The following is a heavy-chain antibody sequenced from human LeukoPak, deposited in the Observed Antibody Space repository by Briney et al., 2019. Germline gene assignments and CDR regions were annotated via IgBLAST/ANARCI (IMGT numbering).Heavy chain of an antibody. CDR1: GGSISSYY. J-gene: IGHJ4*02. CDR3: ARIEARDGYNYRDY. Sequence: SETLSLTCTVSGGSISSYYWSWIRQPAGKGLEWIGEINHSGSTNYNPSLKSRVTISVDTSKNQFSLKLSSVTAADTAVYYCARIEARDGYNYRDYWGQGTLVSVSS. CDR2: INHSGST. D-gene: IGHD5-24*01. V-gene: IGHV4-34*01.